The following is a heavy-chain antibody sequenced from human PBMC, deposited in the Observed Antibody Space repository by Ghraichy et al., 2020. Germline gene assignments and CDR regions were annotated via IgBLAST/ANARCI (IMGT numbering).Heavy chain of an antibody. V-gene: IGHV3-7*01. CDR1: GFTFSTFW. D-gene: IGHD3-16*02. J-gene: IGHJ4*02. Sequence: GGSLRLSCGATGFTFSTFWMSWVRQAPGKGLEWVANIKEDGSETHYVDSVRGRFTISRDNAKNSLNLQMNSLRDEDTAMYYCARNLRWEDSSSYRPLDYWGQGSLVTVSS. CDR3: ARNLRWEDSSSYRPLDY. CDR2: IKEDGSET.